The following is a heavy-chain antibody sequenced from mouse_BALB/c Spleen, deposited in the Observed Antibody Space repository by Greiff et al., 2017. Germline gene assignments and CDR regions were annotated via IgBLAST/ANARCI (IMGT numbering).Heavy chain of an antibody. V-gene: IGHV1-15*01. J-gene: IGHJ4*01. CDR2: IDPETGGT. CDR1: GYTFTDYE. D-gene: IGHD1-1*01. CDR3: TRDYYGSSYYAMDY. Sequence: VQLQQSGAELVRPGASVTLSCKASGYTFTDYEMHWVKQTPVHGLEWIGAIDPETGGTAYNQKFKGKATLTADKSSSTAYMELRSLTSEDSAVYYCTRDYYGSSYYAMDYWGQGTSVTVSS.